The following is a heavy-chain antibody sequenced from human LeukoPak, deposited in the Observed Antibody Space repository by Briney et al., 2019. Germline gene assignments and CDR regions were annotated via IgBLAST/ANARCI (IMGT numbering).Heavy chain of an antibody. CDR1: GGSISSSSYY. CDR2: IYYSGST. J-gene: IGHJ5*02. V-gene: IGHV4-39*07. CDR3: ARSRIGRYYDISTGYYPNWFDP. D-gene: IGHD3-9*01. Sequence: SETLSLTCTVSGGSISSSSYYWGWIRQPPGKGLEWIGSIYYSGSTYYNPSLKSRVTISVDTSKNQFSLKLSSVTAADTAVYYCARSRIGRYYDISTGYYPNWFDPWGQGTLVTVSS.